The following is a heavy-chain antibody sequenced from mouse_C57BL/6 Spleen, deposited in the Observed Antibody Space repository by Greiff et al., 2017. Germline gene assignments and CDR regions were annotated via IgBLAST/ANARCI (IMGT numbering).Heavy chain of an antibody. V-gene: IGHV1-50*01. Sequence: QVQLQQPGAELVKPGASVKLSCKASGYTFTSYWMQWVKQRPGQGLEWIGEIDPSDSYTNYNQRFKGKATLTVDTSSSTAYMQLSSLTSEDSAVYYCARRVIYYDYDRRFDYWGQGTTLTVSS. CDR3: ARRVIYYDYDRRFDY. J-gene: IGHJ2*01. CDR1: GYTFTSYW. D-gene: IGHD2-4*01. CDR2: IDPSDSYT.